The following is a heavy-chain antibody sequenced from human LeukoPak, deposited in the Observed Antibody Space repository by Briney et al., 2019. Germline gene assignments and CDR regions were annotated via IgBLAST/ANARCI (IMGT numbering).Heavy chain of an antibody. Sequence: KPSETLSLTCAVYGGSFSGYYWSWIRQPPGKGLEWIGEINHSGSTNYNPSLKSRVTISVDTSKNQFSLKLSSVTAADTAVYYCAGSIAARLDYWGQGILVTASS. J-gene: IGHJ4*02. CDR2: INHSGST. D-gene: IGHD6-6*01. CDR3: AGSIAARLDY. V-gene: IGHV4-34*01. CDR1: GGSFSGYY.